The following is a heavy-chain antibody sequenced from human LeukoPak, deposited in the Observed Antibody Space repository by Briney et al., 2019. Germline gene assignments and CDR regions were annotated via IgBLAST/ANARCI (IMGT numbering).Heavy chain of an antibody. CDR1: GFTVSSNY. CDR3: ARAFVTAAGFFDT. V-gene: IGHV3-66*02. CDR2: IYSGGNT. D-gene: IGHD6-13*01. J-gene: IGHJ4*02. Sequence: GGSLRLSCAASGFTVSSNYMSWVRQAPGKGLEWVSVIYSGGNTYYADSVKGRFTISRDNSVNTLYLQMNSLRTEDTAMYYCARAFVTAAGFFDTWGRGTLVTVSS.